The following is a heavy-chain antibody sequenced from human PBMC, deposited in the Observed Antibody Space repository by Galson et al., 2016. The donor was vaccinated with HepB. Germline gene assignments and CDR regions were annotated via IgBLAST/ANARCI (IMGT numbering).Heavy chain of an antibody. D-gene: IGHD1-1*01. Sequence: SLRLSCAASGFSVSDSYMTWVRQAPGKGLEWVASISTRRTTYYSDSVQGRFTISRDNSNNTLYLQMNGLSAEDTAVYYCAKERLVRRIFDHGGQGTLLTVSS. V-gene: IGHV3-53*01. CDR2: ISTRRTT. CDR1: GFSVSDSY. CDR3: AKERLVRRIFDH. J-gene: IGHJ4*02.